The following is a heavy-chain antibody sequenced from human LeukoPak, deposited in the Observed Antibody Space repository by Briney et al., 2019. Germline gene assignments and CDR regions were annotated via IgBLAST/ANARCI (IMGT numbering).Heavy chain of an antibody. CDR2: IESKTDNGTT. J-gene: IGHJ4*02. Sequence: GGSLRLSCAASGFPFSDAWMSWVRQAPGKGLEWVGRIESKTDNGTTEYAAREKGRFNISRDDSKNTLYLQMNSRKIEDTAVYYCTRDEGDDYFDNWGQGTLVTVSS. D-gene: IGHD5-24*01. V-gene: IGHV3-15*04. CDR1: GFPFSDAW. CDR3: TRDEGDDYFDN.